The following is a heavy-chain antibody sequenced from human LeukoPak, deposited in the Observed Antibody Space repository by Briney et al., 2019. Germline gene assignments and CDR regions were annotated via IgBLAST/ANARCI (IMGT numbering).Heavy chain of an antibody. D-gene: IGHD3-22*01. CDR2: VFGGSDTT. CDR3: AKAPPNDYDSSGYYSSFDY. CDR1: GFTFSSYA. J-gene: IGHJ4*02. Sequence: GGSLRLSCAAPGFTFSSYAMSWVRQAPGKGLEWVSSVFGGSDTTYYADSVKGRFTISRDTSKNTLHLQMNSLRAEDTAVYYCAKAPPNDYDSSGYYSSFDYWGQGTLVTVSS. V-gene: IGHV3-23*01.